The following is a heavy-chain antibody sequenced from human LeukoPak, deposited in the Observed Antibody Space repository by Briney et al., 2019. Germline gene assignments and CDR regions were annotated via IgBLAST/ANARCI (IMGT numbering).Heavy chain of an antibody. D-gene: IGHD3-22*01. Sequence: SETLSLTCAVYGGSFSGYYWSWIRQPPGKGLEWIGEINHSGSTNYNPSLKSRVTISVDTSKNQFSLKLSSVTAADTAVYYCARGVGDYYDSSGRWGQGTLVTVSS. V-gene: IGHV4-34*01. J-gene: IGHJ4*02. CDR1: GGSFSGYY. CDR2: INHSGST. CDR3: ARGVGDYYDSSGR.